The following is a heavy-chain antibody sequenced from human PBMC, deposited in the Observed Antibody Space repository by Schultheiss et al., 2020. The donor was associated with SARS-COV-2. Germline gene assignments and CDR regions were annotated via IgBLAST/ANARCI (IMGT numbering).Heavy chain of an antibody. D-gene: IGHD2-15*01. V-gene: IGHV1-18*01. CDR2: ISAYNGNT. CDR3: ARDYGGYCSGGSCYGNWFDP. J-gene: IGHJ5*02. Sequence: ASVKVSCKASGYTFTSYDINWVRQATGQGLEWMGWISAYNGNTNYAQKFQGWVTMTRDTSISTAYMELRSLRSDDTAVYYCARDYGGYCSGGSCYGNWFDPWGQGTLVTVSS. CDR1: GYTFTSYD.